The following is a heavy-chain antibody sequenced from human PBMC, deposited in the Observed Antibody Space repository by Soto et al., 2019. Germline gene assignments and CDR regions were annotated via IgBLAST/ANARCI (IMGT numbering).Heavy chain of an antibody. CDR3: AKRVYGDYVWFDY. D-gene: IGHD4-17*01. J-gene: IGHJ4*02. Sequence: SGGSLRLSCAASGFSFSDYAMIWVRQAPGKGLEWVSIISGDAGSTKYADSVKGRFTISRVNSKNTVYLQMNSLRAEDTAVYYCAKRVYGDYVWFDYWGQGTLVTVSS. CDR2: ISGDAGST. CDR1: GFSFSDYA. V-gene: IGHV3-23*01.